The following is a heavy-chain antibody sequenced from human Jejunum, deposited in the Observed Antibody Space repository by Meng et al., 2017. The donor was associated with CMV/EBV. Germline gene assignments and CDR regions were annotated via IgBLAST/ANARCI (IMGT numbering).Heavy chain of an antibody. V-gene: IGHV1-18*01. CDR1: GYSFSTYG. Sequence: KVSCKASGYSFSTYGISWVRQAPGQGLEWVGWIGVYNGNTKYAERFQGRVTMTTDIYTDTAYMELRSLRSDDTAVYYCAREKISRFDTWGQETLVTVSS. CDR3: AREKISRFDT. J-gene: IGHJ5*02. CDR2: IGVYNGNT.